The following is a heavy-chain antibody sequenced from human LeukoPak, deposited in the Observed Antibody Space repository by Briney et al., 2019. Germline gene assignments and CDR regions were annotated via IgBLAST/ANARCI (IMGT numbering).Heavy chain of an antibody. CDR1: GGSISSYY. Sequence: SETLSLTCTVSGGSISSYYWSWIRQPPGKGLEWIGYIYYSGSTNYNPSLKSRVTISVDTSKNQFSLKLSSVTAADTAVYYCARWHCSSTSCYGYFDYWGQGTLVTVSS. CDR3: ARWHCSSTSCYGYFDY. D-gene: IGHD2-2*01. CDR2: IYYSGST. V-gene: IGHV4-59*01. J-gene: IGHJ4*02.